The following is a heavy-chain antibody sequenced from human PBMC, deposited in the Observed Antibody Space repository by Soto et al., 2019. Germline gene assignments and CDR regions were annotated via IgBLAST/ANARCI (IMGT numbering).Heavy chain of an antibody. J-gene: IGHJ4*02. D-gene: IGHD6-13*01. CDR3: AKDTGYSNFDY. Sequence: GGSLRLSCAASGFTFDDYAMHWVRQAPGKGLEWVSGISWNSGSIGYADSVKGRFTISRDNAKNSLYLQMNSLRAEDTALYYCAKDTGYSNFDYWGQGTLVTVSS. CDR2: ISWNSGSI. V-gene: IGHV3-9*01. CDR1: GFTFDDYA.